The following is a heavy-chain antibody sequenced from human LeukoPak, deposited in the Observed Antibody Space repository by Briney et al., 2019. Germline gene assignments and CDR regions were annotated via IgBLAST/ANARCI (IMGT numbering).Heavy chain of an antibody. D-gene: IGHD4-11*01. CDR2: ISGDGRDT. J-gene: IGHJ4*02. CDR3: ARGARLQPMGEF. V-gene: IGHV3-23*01. Sequence: GGSLRLSCAVSGFSFSSFGMSWVRQAPGRGLQWVSSISGDGRDTFYADSVKGRFTVSRDNSKTTMFLQMNSLRVEDTALYYCARGARLQPMGEFWGQGTLVTVSS. CDR1: GFSFSSFG.